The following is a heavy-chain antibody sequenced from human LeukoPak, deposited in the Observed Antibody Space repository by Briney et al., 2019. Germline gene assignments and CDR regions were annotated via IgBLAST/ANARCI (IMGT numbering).Heavy chain of an antibody. D-gene: IGHD3-10*01. CDR3: AKSLWFGELLPKKQYDY. V-gene: IGHV3-23*01. J-gene: IGHJ4*02. CDR1: GFSFDDYG. CDR2: ISGGGGST. Sequence: GGSLRLSCVASGFSFDDYGMYWVRRAPGKGLEWVAGISGGGGSTYYADSVKGRFTISRDNSKNTLFLQMNSLRAEDTAVYYCAKSLWFGELLPKKQYDYWGQGTLVTVSS.